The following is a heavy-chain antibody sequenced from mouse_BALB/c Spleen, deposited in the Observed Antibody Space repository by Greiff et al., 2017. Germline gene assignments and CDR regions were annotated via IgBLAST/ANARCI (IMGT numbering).Heavy chain of an antibody. CDR2: ISSGGGNT. V-gene: IGHV5-9*03. D-gene: IGHD2-12*01. Sequence: EVKLVESGGGLVKPGGSLKLSCAASGFTFSSYTMSWVRQTPEKRLEWVATISSGGGNTYYPDSVKGRFTISRDNAKNNLYLQMSSLRSEDTALYYCARCYDGYFDYWGQGTTLTVSS. CDR3: ARCYDGYFDY. J-gene: IGHJ2*01. CDR1: GFTFSSYT.